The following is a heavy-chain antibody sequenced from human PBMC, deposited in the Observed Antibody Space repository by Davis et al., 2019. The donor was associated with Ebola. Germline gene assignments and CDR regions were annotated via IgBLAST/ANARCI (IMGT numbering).Heavy chain of an antibody. CDR2: IWYEGTDG. J-gene: IGHJ5*01. CDR1: GFTVSSNY. CDR3: AREEGSSRWQNNWFDY. D-gene: IGHD2-2*01. Sequence: PGGSLRLSCAASGFTVSSNYMSWVRQAPGKGLEWVSSIWYEGTDGNYADSVRGRFIISRDDSKNTLYLQMNSLRVEDTAIYYCAREEGSSRWQNNWFDYWGQGTLVTVSS. V-gene: IGHV3-33*08.